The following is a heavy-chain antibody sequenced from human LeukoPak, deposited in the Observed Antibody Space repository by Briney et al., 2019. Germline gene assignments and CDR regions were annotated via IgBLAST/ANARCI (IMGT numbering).Heavy chain of an antibody. CDR2: INPNSGGT. D-gene: IGHD3-3*01. V-gene: IGHV1-2*02. J-gene: IGHJ4*02. Sequence: ASVKVSCKASGYTFTGYYMHWVRQAPGQGLEWMGWINPNSGGTNYAQKFQGRVTMTRDPSISTAYMELSRLRSDDTAVYYCARGITIFGVVINGPPDYWGQGTLVTVSS. CDR3: ARGITIFGVVINGPPDY. CDR1: GYTFTGYY.